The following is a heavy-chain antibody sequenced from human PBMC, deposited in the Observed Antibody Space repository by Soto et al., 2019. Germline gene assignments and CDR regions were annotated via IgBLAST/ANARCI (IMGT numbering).Heavy chain of an antibody. Sequence: QVQLVQSGAEVKKPGDSVKVSCKASGYTFSSYGISWVRQAPGRGLEWVGWINISNGKTNYAQKLQGRVTMTTDTSTRTVNMELRSLRSDDTAVYYCARVGYDILTGYFSHHFDYWGQGTRVTVSS. CDR2: INISNGKT. D-gene: IGHD3-9*01. V-gene: IGHV1-18*01. CDR3: ARVGYDILTGYFSHHFDY. CDR1: GYTFSSYG. J-gene: IGHJ4*02.